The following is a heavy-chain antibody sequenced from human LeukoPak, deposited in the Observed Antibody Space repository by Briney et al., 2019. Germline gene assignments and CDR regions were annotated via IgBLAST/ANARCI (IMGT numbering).Heavy chain of an antibody. D-gene: IGHD3-22*01. CDR3: AKVFDYYDSSGYYYFDY. V-gene: IGHV3-23*01. Sequence: GGSLRLSCAASGFTFSSYAMSWVRQAPGKGLEWVSAISGSGGSTYYADSVKGWFTISRDNSKNTLYLQMNSLRAEDTAVYYCAKVFDYYDSSGYYYFDYWGQGTLVTVSS. CDR2: ISGSGGST. J-gene: IGHJ4*02. CDR1: GFTFSSYA.